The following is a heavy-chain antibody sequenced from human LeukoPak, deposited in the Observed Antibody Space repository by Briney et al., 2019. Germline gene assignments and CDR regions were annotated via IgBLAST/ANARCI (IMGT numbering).Heavy chain of an antibody. V-gene: IGHV1-69*13. CDR1: GGTFSSYA. Sequence: ASVKVSCKASGGTFSSYAISWVRQAPGQGLEWMGGIIPIFGTANYAQKFQGRVTITADESTSTAYMELSSLRSEDTAVHYCARGPRRYGPTKTYFDYWGQGTLVTVSS. D-gene: IGHD5-18*01. CDR3: ARGPRRYGPTKTYFDY. CDR2: IIPIFGTA. J-gene: IGHJ4*02.